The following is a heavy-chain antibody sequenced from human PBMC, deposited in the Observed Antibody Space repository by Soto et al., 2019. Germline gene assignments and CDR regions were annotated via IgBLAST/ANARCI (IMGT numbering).Heavy chain of an antibody. J-gene: IGHJ2*01. CDR1: GFTFSSHS. V-gene: IGHV3-21*01. CDR3: ARGAVVGIGFFDL. CDR2: ITATSSFI. D-gene: IGHD6-19*01. Sequence: EVQLVESGGGLVKPGGSLRLSCAASGFTFSSHSVNWVRQAPGKGLEWVSCITATSSFIYYADSAKGRFTISRDNAKRSLHLQMDSLRGEDTAVYYCARGAVVGIGFFDLWGRGTLVTVSS.